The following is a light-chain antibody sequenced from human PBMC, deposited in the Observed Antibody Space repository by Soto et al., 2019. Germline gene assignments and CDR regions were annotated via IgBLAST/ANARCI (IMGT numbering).Light chain of an antibody. V-gene: IGKV3-20*01. CDR1: QSVDNNH. CDR3: QQYDGSPPWYT. J-gene: IGKJ2*01. Sequence: EIVLTKSPGTLSLSPGESVTLSCRTSQSVDNNHLAWYQQKPGQSPRVLSYDASSKAPGIPDRFSGSGSGTDFTLTISRLEPEDCAVYYCQQYDGSPPWYTFGQPTTLEI. CDR2: DAS.